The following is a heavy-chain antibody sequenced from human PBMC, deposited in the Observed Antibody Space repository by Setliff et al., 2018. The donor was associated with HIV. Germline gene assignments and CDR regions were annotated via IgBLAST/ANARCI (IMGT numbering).Heavy chain of an antibody. CDR3: ARRMSSGSYYDY. V-gene: IGHV4-38-2*02. CDR1: GDSVTTPYY. Sequence: LSLPCTLSGDSVTTPYYWGWIRQPPGKGLEWVGSIYHSGATYFTPSLKSRVTISVDTSKNQISLKLSSVTAADTAVYYCARRMSSGSYYDYWGQGTLVTVSS. J-gene: IGHJ4*02. CDR2: IYHSGAT. D-gene: IGHD1-26*01.